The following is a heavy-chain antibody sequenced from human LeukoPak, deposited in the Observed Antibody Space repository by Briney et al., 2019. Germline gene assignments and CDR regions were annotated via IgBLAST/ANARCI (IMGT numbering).Heavy chain of an antibody. CDR2: IYYSGST. CDR1: GGSISSSSYY. J-gene: IGHJ4*02. V-gene: IGHV4-39*07. Sequence: PSETLSLTCTVSGGSISSSSYYWGWIRQPPGKGLEWIGSIYYSGSTFYNPSLKSRVTISVDTSKNQFSLKLSSVTAADTAVYYCARRDDSSGYHKIFDYWGPGTLVTVSS. CDR3: ARRDDSSGYHKIFDY. D-gene: IGHD3-22*01.